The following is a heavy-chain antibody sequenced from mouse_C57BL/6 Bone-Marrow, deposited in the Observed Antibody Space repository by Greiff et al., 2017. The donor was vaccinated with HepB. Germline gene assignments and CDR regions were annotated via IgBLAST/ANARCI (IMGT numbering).Heavy chain of an antibody. V-gene: IGHV5-17*01. Sequence: EVQVVESGGGLVKPGGSLKLSCAASGFTFSDYGMHWVRQAPEKGLEWVAYISSGSSTIYYADTVKGRFTISRDNAKNTLFLQMTSLRSEDTAMYYCARVYDYDWFAYWGQGTLVTVSA. J-gene: IGHJ3*01. CDR1: GFTFSDYG. D-gene: IGHD2-4*01. CDR3: ARVYDYDWFAY. CDR2: ISSGSSTI.